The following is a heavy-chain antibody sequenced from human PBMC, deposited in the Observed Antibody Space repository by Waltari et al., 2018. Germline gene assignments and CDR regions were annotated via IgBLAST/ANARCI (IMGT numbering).Heavy chain of an antibody. Sequence: QLQLQESGPRLVRPSVTLSVICRASGVSTTSNRSYWAWARPSPGQGLEWIGTVSYSGTPYISPSLKSRVSVSRDTSKNQVSLILGSVTAADMAVYYCATYIGASVGTAAFDVWGQGTMVTVSS. CDR1: GVSTTSNRSY. V-gene: IGHV4-39*01. J-gene: IGHJ3*01. CDR3: ATYIGASVGTAAFDV. D-gene: IGHD5-12*01. CDR2: VSYSGTP.